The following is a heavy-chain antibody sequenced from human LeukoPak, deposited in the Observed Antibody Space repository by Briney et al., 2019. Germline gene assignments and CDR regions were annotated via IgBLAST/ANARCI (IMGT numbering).Heavy chain of an antibody. J-gene: IGHJ5*02. CDR2: IYYSGST. CDR3: ARSPYSTNALGWFDP. CDR1: GGSISSYY. D-gene: IGHD6-13*01. Sequence: SETLSLTCTVSGGSISSYYWSWIRQPPGKGPEWIGYIYYSGSTNYNPSLKSRVTISVDTSKNQFSLKLSSVTAADTAVYYCARSPYSTNALGWFDPWGQGTLVTVSS. V-gene: IGHV4-59*08.